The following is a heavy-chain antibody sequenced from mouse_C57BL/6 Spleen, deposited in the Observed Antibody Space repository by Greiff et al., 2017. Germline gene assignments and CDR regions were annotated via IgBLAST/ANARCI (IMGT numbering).Heavy chain of an antibody. D-gene: IGHD1-1*01. CDR3: ARGPYYGSSSDY. CDR2: IHPTSGST. CDR1: GYTFTSYW. V-gene: IGHV1-64*01. J-gene: IGHJ2*01. Sequence: QVQLQQPGAELVKPGASVKLSCKASGYTFTSYWMHWVKQRPGQGLEWIGMIHPTSGSTNYNEKFKSKATLTVDKSSSTAYMQLSSLTSEDSAVYYCARGPYYGSSSDYWGQGTTLTVSS.